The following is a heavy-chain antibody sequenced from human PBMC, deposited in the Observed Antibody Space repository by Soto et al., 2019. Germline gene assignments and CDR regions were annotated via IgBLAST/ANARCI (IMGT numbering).Heavy chain of an antibody. Sequence: SETXSLTCAVYGGSFSGYYWSWIRQPPGKGLEWIGEINHSGSTNYNPSLKSRVTISVDTSKNQFSLKLSSVTAADTAVYYCARVKKTAYYGSGTYPPRGWFDPWGQGTLVTVSS. CDR1: GGSFSGYY. CDR2: INHSGST. J-gene: IGHJ5*02. V-gene: IGHV4-34*01. CDR3: ARVKKTAYYGSGTYPPRGWFDP. D-gene: IGHD3-10*01.